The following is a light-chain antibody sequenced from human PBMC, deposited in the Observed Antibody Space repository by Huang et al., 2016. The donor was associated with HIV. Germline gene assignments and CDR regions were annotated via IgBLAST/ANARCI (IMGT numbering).Light chain of an antibody. CDR2: GAS. CDR3: QQFNNWPPLLS. V-gene: IGKV3-15*01. CDR1: QSVGDN. Sequence: EIVMTQSPATLSGSPGESATLSCRASQSVGDNVSWYQQKPGQAPRLLMYGASTRANGIPARFSGTGSGTEFTLTISSVQSEDFAVYYCQQFNNWPPLLSFGPGTKVEIK. J-gene: IGKJ3*01.